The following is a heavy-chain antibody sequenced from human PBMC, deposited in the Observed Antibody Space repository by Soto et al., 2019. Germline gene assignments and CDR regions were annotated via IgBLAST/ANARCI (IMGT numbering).Heavy chain of an antibody. V-gene: IGHV1-3*01. CDR2: INAGNGNT. CDR1: GYTFTSYA. J-gene: IGHJ4*02. Sequence: GASVKVSCKASGYTFTSYAMHWVRQAPGQRLEWMGWINAGNGNTKYSQKLQGRVTMTTDTSTSTAYMELRSLRSDDTAVYYCARDRALWPFDYWGQGTLVTVSS. CDR3: ARDRALWPFDY. D-gene: IGHD3-10*01.